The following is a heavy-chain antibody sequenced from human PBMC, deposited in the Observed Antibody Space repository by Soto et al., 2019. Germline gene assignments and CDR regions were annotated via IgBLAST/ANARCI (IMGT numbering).Heavy chain of an antibody. CDR1: GFTFSTYA. J-gene: IGHJ4*01. V-gene: IGHV3-23*01. CDR2: ISPNGRNT. CDR3: ASPPIGILTGYSVLQY. Sequence: GSLRLSCAASGFTFSTYALTWVRQAPGKGLEWVSAISPNGRNTYYIDSVKGRFTISRDNSKNTLYLQMNSLRVEDTAMYYYASPPIGILTGYSVLQYWGHGTLVTVSS. D-gene: IGHD3-9*01.